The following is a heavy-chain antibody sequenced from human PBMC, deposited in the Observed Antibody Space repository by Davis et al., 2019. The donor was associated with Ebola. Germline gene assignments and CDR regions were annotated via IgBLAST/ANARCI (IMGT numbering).Heavy chain of an antibody. CDR3: ATAFDRRHYGSWCDP. CDR2: MNPNSGNT. D-gene: IGHD4-17*01. V-gene: IGHV1-8*01. Sequence: ASVKVSCKASGYTFMNSDIAWVRQATGQGLEWMGWMNPNSGNTGYAQKFQGRVTMTRNTSITTAYMEVSSLTSEDTAVYYCATAFDRRHYGSWCDPWGQGTPVTVSS. J-gene: IGHJ5*02. CDR1: GYTFMNSD.